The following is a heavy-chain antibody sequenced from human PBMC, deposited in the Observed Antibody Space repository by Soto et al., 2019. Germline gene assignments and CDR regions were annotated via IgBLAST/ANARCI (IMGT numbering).Heavy chain of an antibody. CDR1: GFTFSGSA. CDR3: TCPMVRGVITHYYYYGMDV. CDR2: IRSKANSYAT. D-gene: IGHD3-10*01. Sequence: EVQLVESGGGLVQPGGSLKLSCAASGFTFSGSAMHWVRQASGKGLEWVGRIRSKANSYATAYAASVKGRFTISRDDSKNTAYLQMNSLKTEDTAVYYCTCPMVRGVITHYYYYGMDVWGQGTTVTVSS. V-gene: IGHV3-73*02. J-gene: IGHJ6*02.